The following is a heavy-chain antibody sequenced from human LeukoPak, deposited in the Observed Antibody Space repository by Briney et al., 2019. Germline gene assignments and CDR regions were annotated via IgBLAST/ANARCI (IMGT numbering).Heavy chain of an antibody. Sequence: ASVKVSCKASGYTFTGYDINWVRQATGQGLEWMGWTNPNSGNTGYTQKFQGRVTMTRNTSISTAYMELSSLRSEDTAVYYCAREGYYDSSGYSILVTWGQGTLVTVSS. CDR3: AREGYYDSSGYSILVT. CDR1: GYTFTGYD. D-gene: IGHD3-22*01. J-gene: IGHJ1*01. V-gene: IGHV1-8*01. CDR2: TNPNSGNT.